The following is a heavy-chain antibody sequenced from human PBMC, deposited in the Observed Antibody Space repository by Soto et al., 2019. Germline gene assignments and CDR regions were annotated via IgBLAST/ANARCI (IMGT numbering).Heavy chain of an antibody. CDR3: TGGNTGHCEH. D-gene: IGHD1-1*01. Sequence: EVQLVESGGGLVQPGGSLKLSCAASGFMFSDSTIDWVRQAPGKGLEWVGRIRSRASGYSTTYAASVKGVFTMSRDDSKSPAYLQLNSLKIEDTAVYFCTGGNTGHCEHWGQGTLVTVSS. CDR1: GFMFSDST. CDR2: IRSRASGYST. V-gene: IGHV3-73*02. J-gene: IGHJ4*02.